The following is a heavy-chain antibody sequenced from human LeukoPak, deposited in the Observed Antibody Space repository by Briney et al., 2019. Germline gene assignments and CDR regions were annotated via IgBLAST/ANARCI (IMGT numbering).Heavy chain of an antibody. J-gene: IGHJ4*02. D-gene: IGHD3-22*01. CDR2: IIPIFGTA. CDR1: GGTFSSYA. V-gene: IGHV1-69*13. CDR3: ARSGAYYYDSSGYYHQ. Sequence: ASVKVSCKASGGTFSSYAISWVRQAPGQGLEWMGGIIPIFGTANYAQKFQGRVTITADESTSTAYMELSSLRSEGTAVYYCARSGAYYYDSSGYYHQWGQGTLVTVSS.